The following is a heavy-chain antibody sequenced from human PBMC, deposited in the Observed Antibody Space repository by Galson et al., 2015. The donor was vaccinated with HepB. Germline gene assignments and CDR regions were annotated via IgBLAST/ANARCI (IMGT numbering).Heavy chain of an antibody. J-gene: IGHJ5*02. D-gene: IGHD2-15*01. CDR2: ISGSGGST. CDR3: AKGTLPGPAGGDWFDP. Sequence: SLRLSCAASGFTFSSYAMSWVRQAPGKGLEWVSAISGSGGSTYYADSVKGRFTISRDNSKNTLYLQMNSLRAEDTAVYYCAKGTLPGPAGGDWFDPWGQGTLVTVSS. V-gene: IGHV3-23*01. CDR1: GFTFSSYA.